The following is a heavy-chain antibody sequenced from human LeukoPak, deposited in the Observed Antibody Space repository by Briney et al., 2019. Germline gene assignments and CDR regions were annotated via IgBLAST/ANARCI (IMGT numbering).Heavy chain of an antibody. J-gene: IGHJ4*02. V-gene: IGHV3-30*01. Sequence: GGSLRLSCAASGFTFSSYAMHWGRQAPGKGLEWVAVISYDGSNKYYADSVKGRFTISRDNSKNTLYLQMNSLRAEDTAVYYCARDSEGRFDYWGQGTLVTVSS. CDR1: GFTFSSYA. CDR2: ISYDGSNK. CDR3: ARDSEGRFDY.